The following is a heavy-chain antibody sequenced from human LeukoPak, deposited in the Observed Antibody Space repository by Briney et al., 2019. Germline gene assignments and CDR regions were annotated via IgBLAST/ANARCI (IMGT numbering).Heavy chain of an antibody. CDR3: ARNGMAVAPTPWD. CDR2: INQDGSQV. Sequence: TGGSLRLSCEASGFTFSDFWMTWVSQAPGKGLEWEANINQDGSQVYYVDSVKGRFTVSRDNAKKSLYMQMKSLRDEDTAVYFCARNGMAVAPTPWDWGQGTLVTVSS. J-gene: IGHJ4*02. CDR1: GFTFSDFW. D-gene: IGHD6-19*01. V-gene: IGHV3-7*05.